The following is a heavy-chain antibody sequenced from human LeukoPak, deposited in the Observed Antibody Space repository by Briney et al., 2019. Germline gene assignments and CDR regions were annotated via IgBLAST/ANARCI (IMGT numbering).Heavy chain of an antibody. V-gene: IGHV3-23*01. D-gene: IGHD6-19*01. CDR1: GFTFSSYA. CDR2: ISGSGGST. Sequence: GGSLRLSCAASGFTFSSYAMSWVRQAPGKGLEWVSAISGSGGSTYYADSVKGRFTIYRDNSKNTLYLQMNSLRDEDTAVYYCAKRFYGSGGHIPGFDPWGQGTLVTVSS. J-gene: IGHJ5*02. CDR3: AKRFYGSGGHIPGFDP.